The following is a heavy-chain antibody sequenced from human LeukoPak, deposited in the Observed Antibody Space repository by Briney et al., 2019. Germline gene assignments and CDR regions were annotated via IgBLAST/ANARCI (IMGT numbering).Heavy chain of an antibody. D-gene: IGHD6-19*01. V-gene: IGHV1-2*06. Sequence: ASVKVSCKASGYTFTGYYMHWVRQAPGQGLEWMGRINPNSGGTNYVQKFQGRVTMTRDTSISTAYMELSRLRSDDTAVYYCAREPIGGPSGWYSNWFDPWGQGTLVTVSS. J-gene: IGHJ5*02. CDR2: INPNSGGT. CDR3: AREPIGGPSGWYSNWFDP. CDR1: GYTFTGYY.